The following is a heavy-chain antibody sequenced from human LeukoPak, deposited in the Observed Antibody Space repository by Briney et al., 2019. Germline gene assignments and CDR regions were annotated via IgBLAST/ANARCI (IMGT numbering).Heavy chain of an antibody. J-gene: IGHJ4*02. V-gene: IGHV4-59*08. D-gene: IGHD1-20*01. CDR1: GDSISSYY. CDR2: IYYSGST. Sequence: SETLSLTCTVSGDSISSYYWSWIRQPPGKGLEWIGYIYYSGSTNYNPSLKSRVTISVDTSKNQFSLKLSSVTAADTAVYYCARRIAGYFDYWGQGTLVTVSS. CDR3: ARRIAGYFDY.